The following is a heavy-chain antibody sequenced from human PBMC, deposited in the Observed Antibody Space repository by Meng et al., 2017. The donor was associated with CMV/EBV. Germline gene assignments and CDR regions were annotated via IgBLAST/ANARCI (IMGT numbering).Heavy chain of an antibody. Sequence: SVKVSCKASGGTFNSHGITWVRQAPGQGLEWMGGIIPIFRTALYAQKFRGRVTITTDESTSTVYMELSSLTSEDTAVDYCARGDQGNTAKLPWETHFYCNVDVWGQGTTVTVSS. CDR2: IIPIFRTA. CDR1: GGTFNSHG. D-gene: IGHD5-18*01. J-gene: IGHJ6*02. CDR3: ARGDQGNTAKLPWETHFYCNVDV. V-gene: IGHV1-69*05.